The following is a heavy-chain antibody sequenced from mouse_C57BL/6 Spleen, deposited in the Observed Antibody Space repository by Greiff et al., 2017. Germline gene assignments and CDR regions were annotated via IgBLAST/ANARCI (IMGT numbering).Heavy chain of an antibody. CDR1: GFTFSDAW. CDR3: PPYDYDRDWYFDV. CDR2: IRNKANNHAT. Sequence: EVKVEESGGGLVQPGGSMKLSCAASGFTFSDAWMDWVRQSPEKGLEWVAEIRNKANNHATYYAESVKGRFTISRDDSKSCVYLQMNSLSAEDTGIYYCPPYDYDRDWYFDVWGTGTTVTVSS. V-gene: IGHV6-6*01. D-gene: IGHD2-4*01. J-gene: IGHJ1*03.